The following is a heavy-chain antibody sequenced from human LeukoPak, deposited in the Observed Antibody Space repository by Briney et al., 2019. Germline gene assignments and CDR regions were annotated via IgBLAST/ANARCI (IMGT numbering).Heavy chain of an antibody. CDR2: IYYSGST. CDR3: AREGLIWESYPNWFDP. D-gene: IGHD1-26*01. CDR1: GGSISSSSYY. J-gene: IGHJ5*02. Sequence: KPSETLSLTCTVSGGSISSSSYYWGWIRQPPGKGLEWIGSIYYSGSTYYNPSLKSRVAISVDTSKNQFSLKLSSVTAADTAVYYCAREGLIWESYPNWFDPWGQGTLVTVSS. V-gene: IGHV4-39*07.